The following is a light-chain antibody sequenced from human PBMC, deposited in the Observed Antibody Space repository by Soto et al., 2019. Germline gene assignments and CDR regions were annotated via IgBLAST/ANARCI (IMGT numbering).Light chain of an antibody. Sequence: QSALTQPPSASGSPGQSVTISCTGTSSDVGGYNYVSWYQQHPGKAPKLMIYEVSKRPSGVPDRLSGSKSGNTASLTVSGLQAEDEADYYCSSYAGSNPPYVFGTGTKLTVL. J-gene: IGLJ1*01. CDR2: EVS. V-gene: IGLV2-8*01. CDR3: SSYAGSNPPYV. CDR1: SSDVGGYNY.